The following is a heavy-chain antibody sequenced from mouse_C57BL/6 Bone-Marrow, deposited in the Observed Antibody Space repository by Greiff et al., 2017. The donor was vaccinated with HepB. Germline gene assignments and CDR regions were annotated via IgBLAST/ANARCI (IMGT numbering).Heavy chain of an antibody. J-gene: IGHJ1*03. CDR2: IYPGSGST. CDR3: AGWVFITTVVEGYFDV. D-gene: IGHD1-1*01. CDR1: GYTFTSYW. V-gene: IGHV1-55*01. Sequence: VQLQQPGAELVKPGASVKMSCKASGYTFTSYWITWVKQRPGQGLEWIGDIYPGSGSTNYNEKFKSKATLTVDTSSSTAYMQLSSLTSEDSAVYYCAGWVFITTVVEGYFDVWGTGTTVTVSS.